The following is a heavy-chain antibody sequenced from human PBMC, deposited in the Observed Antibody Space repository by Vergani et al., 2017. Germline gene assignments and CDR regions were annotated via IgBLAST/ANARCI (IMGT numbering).Heavy chain of an antibody. CDR3: ARESCSGGSCYFDD. J-gene: IGHJ4*02. CDR1: GFPFSDYY. CDR2: ISSSGSTT. D-gene: IGHD2-15*01. Sequence: QVQLVESGGGLVKPGGSLRLSCAASGFPFSDYYMSWIRQAPGKGLEWVSYISSSGSTTYYADSVKGRYTISRDNAKNSLYLKMNSLRAEDTAVYYCARESCSGGSCYFDDWGQGTLVTVSS. V-gene: IGHV3-11*01.